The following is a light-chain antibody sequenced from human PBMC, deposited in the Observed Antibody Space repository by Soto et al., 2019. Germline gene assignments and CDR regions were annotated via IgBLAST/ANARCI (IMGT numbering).Light chain of an antibody. CDR2: LAS. CDR3: MQLLQSPMYT. CDR1: QSLLHANGNTY. Sequence: DIVMTQFPLSLPVSPGESASISCTSSQSLLHANGNTYLDWYRQKPGQSPQLLIYLASNRSSGVPDRFSGSGSGTEFTLKIDRVEADDVALYYCMQLLQSPMYTFGQGTRLEF. V-gene: IGKV2-28*01. J-gene: IGKJ2*01.